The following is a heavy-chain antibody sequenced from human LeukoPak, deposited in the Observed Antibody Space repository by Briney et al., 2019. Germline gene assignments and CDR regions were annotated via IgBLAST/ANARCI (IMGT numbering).Heavy chain of an antibody. V-gene: IGHV2-5*02. Sequence: SGPTLVKPTQTLTLTCTFSGFSLSTSGVGVGWIRQPPGKALEWLALIYWDDDKRYSPSLKSRLTITKDTSRNQVVLTMTNMDPVDTATYYCERRRRDCSGGRCYSWFDYWGQGTLVTVSS. CDR3: ERRRRDCSGGRCYSWFDY. D-gene: IGHD2-15*01. CDR1: GFSLSTSGVG. CDR2: IYWDDDK. J-gene: IGHJ4*02.